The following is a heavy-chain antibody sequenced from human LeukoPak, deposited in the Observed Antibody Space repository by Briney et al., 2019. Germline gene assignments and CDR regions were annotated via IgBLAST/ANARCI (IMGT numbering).Heavy chain of an antibody. CDR1: GGSISSYY. CDR2: IYYSGST. CDR3: ARVGGAHQVDL. J-gene: IGHJ2*01. D-gene: IGHD2-2*01. V-gene: IGHV4-59*12. Sequence: RPSETLSLTCTVSGGSISSYYWSWIRQPPGKGLEWIGYIYYSGSTNYNPSLKSRVTISVDTSKNQFSLKLSSVTAADTAVYYCARVGGAHQVDLWGRGTLVTVSS.